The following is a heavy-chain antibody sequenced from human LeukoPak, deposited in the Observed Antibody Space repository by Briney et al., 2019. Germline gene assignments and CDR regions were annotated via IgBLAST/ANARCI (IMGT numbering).Heavy chain of an antibody. D-gene: IGHD3-3*01. Sequence: GASVKVSCKTSGDTFSSYVISWVRQAPGQGLEWMGGIIPIFGTTNYAQKFQGRVTITADKSTSTAYMELSSLRSEDTAVYYCASLLWSGFKYYYMDVWGKGTTVTVSS. CDR3: ASLLWSGFKYYYMDV. CDR1: GDTFSSYV. V-gene: IGHV1-69*06. CDR2: IIPIFGTT. J-gene: IGHJ6*03.